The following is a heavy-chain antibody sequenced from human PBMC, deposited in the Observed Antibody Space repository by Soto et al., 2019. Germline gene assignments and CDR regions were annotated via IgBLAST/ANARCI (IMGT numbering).Heavy chain of an antibody. J-gene: IGHJ5*02. D-gene: IGHD6-13*01. V-gene: IGHV3-30*04. Sequence: QVQLVESGGGVVQPGRSLRLSCAASGFTFSSYAMHWVRQAPVKGLEWLAVISYDGRTNYHTNSVKGRFTISRDNSKNTLYLQMNSLRDEDTAVYYCARGRFSTTWYAGFDPWGQGTLVTVSS. CDR2: ISYDGRTN. CDR1: GFTFSSYA. CDR3: ARGRFSTTWYAGFDP.